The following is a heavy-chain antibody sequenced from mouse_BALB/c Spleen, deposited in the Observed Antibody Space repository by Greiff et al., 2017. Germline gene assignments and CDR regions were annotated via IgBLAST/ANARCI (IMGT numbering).Heavy chain of an antibody. V-gene: IGHV6-6*02. CDR3: TRPPYYDYDGYTMDY. D-gene: IGHD2-4*01. CDR2: IRLKSNNYAT. Sequence: EVKLQESGGGLVQPGGSMKLSCVASGFTFSNYWMNWVRQSPEKGLEWVAEIRLKSNNYATHYAESVKGRFTTSRDDSKSSVYLQMNNLRAEDTGIYYCTRPPYYDYDGYTMDYWGQGTSVTVSS. J-gene: IGHJ4*01. CDR1: GFTFSNYW.